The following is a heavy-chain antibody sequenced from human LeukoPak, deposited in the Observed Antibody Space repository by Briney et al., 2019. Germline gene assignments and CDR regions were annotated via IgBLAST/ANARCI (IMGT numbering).Heavy chain of an antibody. D-gene: IGHD5-18*01. J-gene: IGHJ6*02. CDR2: TRNKANSYTT. Sequence: GGSLRLSCAASGFTFSGYWMSWVRQAPGKGLEWVGRTRNKANSYTTAYAASVKGRFTISRDDSKNSLYLQMNSLKTEDTAIYYCVRTYTATDVWGQGTTVTVSS. V-gene: IGHV3-72*01. CDR1: GFTFSGYW. CDR3: VRTYTATDV.